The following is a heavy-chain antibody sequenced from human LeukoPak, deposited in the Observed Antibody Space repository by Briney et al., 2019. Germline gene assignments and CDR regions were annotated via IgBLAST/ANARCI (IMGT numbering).Heavy chain of an antibody. V-gene: IGHV3-23*01. CDR3: ARVTPRGYGAAFDI. CDR1: GFTFSSYA. CDR2: ISGSGGST. D-gene: IGHD4-17*01. Sequence: RAGGSLRLSCAASGFTFSSYAMSWVRQAPGKGLEWVSAISGSGGSTYYADSVKGRFTISRDNAKNSLYLQMNSLRAEDTAVYYCARVTPRGYGAAFDIWGQGTMVTVSS. J-gene: IGHJ3*02.